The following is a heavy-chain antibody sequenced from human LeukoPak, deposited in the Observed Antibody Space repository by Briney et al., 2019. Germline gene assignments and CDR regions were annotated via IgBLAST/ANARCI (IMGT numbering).Heavy chain of an antibody. J-gene: IGHJ4*02. V-gene: IGHV1-2*02. CDR3: ARSHLTGIAAAGLDY. D-gene: IGHD6-13*01. CDR1: GYTFTAYN. CDR2: ITPNSGAT. Sequence: GASVKVSCKASGYTFTAYNIHWVRQAPGQGLEWMGWITPNSGATNYAQQFQGRVTMTRDTSTSTVYMELSSLRSEDTAVYYCARSHLTGIAAAGLDYWGQGTLVTVSS.